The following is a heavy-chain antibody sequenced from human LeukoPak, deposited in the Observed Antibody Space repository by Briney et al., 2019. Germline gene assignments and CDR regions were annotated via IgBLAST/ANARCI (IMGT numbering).Heavy chain of an antibody. Sequence: GGSLRLSCAASGFTFSHAWMNWVRQAPGKGLEWVGRIKSKIDGGTRDYAAPVKGRFTISRDDSKNTLYLQMNSLKTEDTAVYYCTTEPHDTDYDSNYWGQGTLVTVSS. CDR1: GFTFSHAW. D-gene: IGHD5-12*01. CDR2: IKSKIDGGTR. CDR3: TTEPHDTDYDSNY. J-gene: IGHJ4*02. V-gene: IGHV3-15*01.